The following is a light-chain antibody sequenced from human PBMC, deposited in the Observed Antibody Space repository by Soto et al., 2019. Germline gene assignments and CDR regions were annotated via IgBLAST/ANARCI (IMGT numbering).Light chain of an antibody. Sequence: QSLLTQPPSASGAPGQRVTISCSGSSSNIGRNAVTWYQQLPGTAPKVFVYSNDQRPSAVPDRFSGSKSGTSASLAISGLQSEDEADYYCATWDDSFNGWVFGGGTKLTVL. CDR3: ATWDDSFNGWV. V-gene: IGLV1-44*01. CDR2: SND. CDR1: SSNIGRNA. J-gene: IGLJ3*02.